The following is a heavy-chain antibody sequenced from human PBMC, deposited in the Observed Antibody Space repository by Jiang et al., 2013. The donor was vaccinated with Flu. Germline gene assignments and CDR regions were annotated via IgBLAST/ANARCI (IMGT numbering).Heavy chain of an antibody. CDR2: IYYSGST. CDR3: VRYAYYYDSTPFDY. J-gene: IGHJ4*02. Sequence: LLKPSETLSLTCTVSGGSISSSSYYWGWIRQPPGKGLEWIGSIYYSGSTYYNPSLKSRVTISVDTSKNQFSLKLSPVTAADTAVYYCVRYAYYYDSTPFDYWGQGTLVTVSS. D-gene: IGHD3-22*01. V-gene: IGHV4-39*01. CDR1: GGSISSSSYY.